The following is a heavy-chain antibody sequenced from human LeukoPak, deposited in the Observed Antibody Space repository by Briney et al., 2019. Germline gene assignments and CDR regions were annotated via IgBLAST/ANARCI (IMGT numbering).Heavy chain of an antibody. CDR2: IKGDGSET. J-gene: IGHJ3*02. CDR1: GFSFSSYW. CDR3: ARSAVPFGLGI. Sequence: PGGSLRLSCAASGFSFSSYWMSWVRQAPGKGLEWVANIKGDGSETHYGDSVKGRFIVSRDNAKNTLYLQMSRQRAEDTAVYYCARSAVPFGLGIWGQGTMVAVSS. V-gene: IGHV3-7*04. D-gene: IGHD2-2*01.